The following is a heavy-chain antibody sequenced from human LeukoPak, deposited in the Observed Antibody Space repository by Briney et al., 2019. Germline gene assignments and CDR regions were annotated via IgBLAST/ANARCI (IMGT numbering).Heavy chain of an antibody. CDR2: ISSNGGST. CDR1: GFPLSNYA. J-gene: IGHJ4*02. V-gene: IGHV3-23*01. D-gene: IGHD2/OR15-2a*01. Sequence: PGGSLRLSCAASGFPLSNYAMTWVRQAPGKGLEWVASISSNGGSTYYADSVKGRFTIFRDKAKNTLYLQMNSLRADDTAVYYCAKDYLVYYFDYWGQGTLVTVSS. CDR3: AKDYLVYYFDY.